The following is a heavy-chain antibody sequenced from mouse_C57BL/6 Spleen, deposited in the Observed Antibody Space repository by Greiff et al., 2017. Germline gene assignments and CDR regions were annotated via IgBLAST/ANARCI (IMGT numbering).Heavy chain of an antibody. CDR1: GYAFSSSW. V-gene: IGHV1-82*01. J-gene: IGHJ2*01. D-gene: IGHD6-1*01. Sequence: QVQLQQSGPELVKPGASVKISCKASGYAFSSSWMNWVKQRPGKGLEWIGRIYPGAGDTNYNGKFKGKATLTADKSSRTAYMQLSSLTSEDSAVYFCARSANFDYWGQGTTLTGSS. CDR2: IYPGAGDT. CDR3: ARSANFDY.